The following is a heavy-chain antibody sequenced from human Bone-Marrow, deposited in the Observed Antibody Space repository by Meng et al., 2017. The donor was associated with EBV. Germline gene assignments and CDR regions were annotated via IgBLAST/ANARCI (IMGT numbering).Heavy chain of an antibody. V-gene: IGHV1-69*01. CDR3: ASESGRGYTPDY. CDR1: GGTFTSDA. J-gene: IGHJ4*02. Sequence: VQVLKSGAEVKKPGASVTVSGKTSGGTFTSDAISWVRQAPGQGLEWMGGLIPMSGAPNYAQKFQGRITITADESTSTHYMDLSSLRSEDTAVYYCASESGRGYTPDYWGQGTLVTVSS. D-gene: IGHD3-10*01. CDR2: LIPMSGAP.